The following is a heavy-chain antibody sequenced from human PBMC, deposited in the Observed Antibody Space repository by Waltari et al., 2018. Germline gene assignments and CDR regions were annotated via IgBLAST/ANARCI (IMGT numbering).Heavy chain of an antibody. D-gene: IGHD6-13*01. Sequence: EVQLVESGGGLVQPGGSLRLSCAASGFPFISYWMSWVRQAPGKGLEWVANIKQDGSEKYYVDSVKGRFTISRDNAKNSLYLQMNSLRAEDTAVYYCAREAAAGTDYWGQGTLVTVSS. CDR1: GFPFISYW. V-gene: IGHV3-7*01. CDR3: AREAAAGTDY. J-gene: IGHJ4*02. CDR2: IKQDGSEK.